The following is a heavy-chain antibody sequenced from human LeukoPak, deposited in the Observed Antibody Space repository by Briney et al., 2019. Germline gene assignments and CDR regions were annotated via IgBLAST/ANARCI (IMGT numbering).Heavy chain of an antibody. J-gene: IGHJ6*03. D-gene: IGHD3-10*01. CDR3: ARLYYGSGRKNYYYYYMDV. CDR2: IYPGDSDT. Sequence: GESLKISCKGSGYSFTSYWIGWVRQMPGKGLEWMGIIYPGDSDTRYSPSFQGQVTISADKSISTAYLQWSGLKASDTAMYYCARLYYGSGRKNYYYYYMDVWGKGTTVTVSS. CDR1: GYSFTSYW. V-gene: IGHV5-51*01.